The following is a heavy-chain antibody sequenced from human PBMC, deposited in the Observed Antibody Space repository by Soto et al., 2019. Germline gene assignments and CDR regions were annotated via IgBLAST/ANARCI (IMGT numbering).Heavy chain of an antibody. CDR2: ISSSGSST. Sequence: QVQLVESGGGLVKPGVSLRLSCAASGFTFGDYYMSWIRQAPGKGLEWVSYISSSGSSTYYVDSVRGRFTISRDNAKNSLYLQMDSLGAEDTAVYYCARAAAAHPAAWYWGQVTLVTVSS. J-gene: IGHJ4*02. D-gene: IGHD6-13*01. V-gene: IGHV3-11*01. CDR3: ARAAAAHPAAWY. CDR1: GFTFGDYY.